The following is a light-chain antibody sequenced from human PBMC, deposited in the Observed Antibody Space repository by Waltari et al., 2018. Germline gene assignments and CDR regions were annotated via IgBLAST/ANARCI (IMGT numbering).Light chain of an antibody. J-gene: IGLJ2*01. CDR3: SSYTSSSTLVV. V-gene: IGLV2-14*03. CDR1: THYVGGSNY. Sequence: HSALTQPASQSGSPGHSITISCTGTTHYVGGSNYASWYQQHPGKAPKLMIYDVRNRPSGVSNRFSGSKSGNTASLTISGLQAEDEADYYCSSYTSSSTLVVFGGGTKLTVL. CDR2: DVR.